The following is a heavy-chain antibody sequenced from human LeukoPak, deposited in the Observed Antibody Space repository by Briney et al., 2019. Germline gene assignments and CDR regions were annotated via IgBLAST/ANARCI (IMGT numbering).Heavy chain of an antibody. J-gene: IGHJ4*02. Sequence: SETLSLTCTVSGGSISSYYWSWIRQPPGKGLEWIGYIYYSGSTNYNPSLKSRVTISVDTSKNQFSPKLSSVTAADTAVYYCARSWELDYYFDYWGQGTLVTVSS. CDR2: IYYSGST. CDR3: ARSWELDYYFDY. D-gene: IGHD1-26*01. V-gene: IGHV4-59*01. CDR1: GGSISSYY.